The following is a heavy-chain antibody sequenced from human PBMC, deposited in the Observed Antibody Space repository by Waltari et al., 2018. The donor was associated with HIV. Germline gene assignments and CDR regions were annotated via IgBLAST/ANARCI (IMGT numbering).Heavy chain of an antibody. CDR3: ARVYGYSGSYPGAPDDY. V-gene: IGHV4-38-2*01. J-gene: IGHJ4*02. CDR2: IYHSGST. D-gene: IGHD1-26*01. CDR1: GYSISSGSY. Sequence: QVQLQESGPGLVKPSATLSLTCAVSGYSISSGSYWGWIRQPPGKGLEWMGRIYHSGSTYYNPSLKSRVTISVDTSKNQFSLKLSSVTAADTAVYYCARVYGYSGSYPGAPDDYWGQGTLVTVSS.